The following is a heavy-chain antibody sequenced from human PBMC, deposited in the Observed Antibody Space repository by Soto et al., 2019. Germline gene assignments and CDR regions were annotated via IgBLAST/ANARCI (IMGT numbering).Heavy chain of an antibody. J-gene: IGHJ4*02. CDR2: IDPFASDT. V-gene: IGHV5-10-1*01. CDR1: GYSFTNYW. CDR3: AKLGSSTWPDDF. Sequence: PGESLKISCQGSGYSFTNYWIHWVRQMPGKGLQWMGRIDPFASDTNYNPSFQGHVTISVDKSISTAYLQWSSLKASDTAMYYCAKLGSSTWPDDFWGQGTLVTGSS. D-gene: IGHD6-13*01.